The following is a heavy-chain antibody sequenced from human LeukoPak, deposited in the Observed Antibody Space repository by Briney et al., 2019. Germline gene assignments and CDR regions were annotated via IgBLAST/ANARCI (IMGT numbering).Heavy chain of an antibody. CDR2: IRDDGSNK. D-gene: IGHD3-22*01. CDR3: AKDEELSYYDSSGYFN. J-gene: IGHJ4*02. CDR1: GFTFSSYC. Sequence: GGSLRLACAASGFTFSSYCMHWVRQAPGNWLGWVSFIRDDGSNKYYADSVKGRFTISRDNSKNTLYLQMNSLRAEDKAVYYCAKDEELSYYDSSGYFNWGQGTLVTVSS. V-gene: IGHV3-30*02.